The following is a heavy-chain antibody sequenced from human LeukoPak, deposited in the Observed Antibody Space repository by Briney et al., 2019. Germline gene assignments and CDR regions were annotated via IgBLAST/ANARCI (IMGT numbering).Heavy chain of an antibody. CDR2: ISSSGSTI. CDR1: GFTFSDYY. J-gene: IGHJ4*02. CDR3: ARETDTSGYYVDY. Sequence: PGGSLRLSCAASGFTFSDYYMSWIRQAPGKGLEWVSYISSSGSTIYYADSVKGRFTISRDNAKNTLYLQMNSLRAEDTAVYYCARETDTSGYYVDYWGQGTLVTVSS. V-gene: IGHV3-11*04. D-gene: IGHD3-22*01.